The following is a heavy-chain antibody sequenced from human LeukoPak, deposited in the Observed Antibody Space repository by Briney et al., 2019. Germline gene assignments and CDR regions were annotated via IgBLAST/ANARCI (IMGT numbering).Heavy chain of an antibody. J-gene: IGHJ6*02. CDR2: VTNGGSTI. CDR1: GFTFSDYN. V-gene: IGHV3-11*01. Sequence: GGSLRLSCAASGFTFSDYNMNWVRQAPGKGLEWVSYVTNGGSTIHHADSVKGRFTISRDNAKKTLYLQMNSLRAEDTAVYYCARSIGLTGGGVDVWGQGTTVTVSS. D-gene: IGHD3-9*01. CDR3: ARSIGLTGGGVDV.